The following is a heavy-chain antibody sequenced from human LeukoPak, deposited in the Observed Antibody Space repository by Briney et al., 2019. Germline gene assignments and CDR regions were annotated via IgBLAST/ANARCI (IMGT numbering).Heavy chain of an antibody. J-gene: IGHJ4*02. CDR1: GFTVSSNY. V-gene: IGHV3-7*01. CDR3: ARETGSDGECQFDR. Sequence: GGSLRLSCAASGFTVSSNYMSWVRQAPGKGLEWVANIRRDGNEKYYVDSVKGRFTISRDNAKNSLYLQINSLRVEDTAVYYCARETGSDGECQFDRWGQGTLVTVSS. D-gene: IGHD1-14*01. CDR2: IRRDGNEK.